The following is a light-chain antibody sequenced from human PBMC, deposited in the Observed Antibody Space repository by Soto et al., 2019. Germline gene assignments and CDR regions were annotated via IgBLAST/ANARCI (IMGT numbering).Light chain of an antibody. CDR2: AAS. CDR1: QTVSSSF. Sequence: EIVLTQSPGTLSFSPGERATLAFSVSQTVSSSFLAWYQQTPGQAPRLLIYAASSRATGIPDRFSGSGSGTDFTLTISRLEPEDFAVYYCQQYGPSLWTFGQGTKVDNK. CDR3: QQYGPSLWT. V-gene: IGKV3-20*01. J-gene: IGKJ1*01.